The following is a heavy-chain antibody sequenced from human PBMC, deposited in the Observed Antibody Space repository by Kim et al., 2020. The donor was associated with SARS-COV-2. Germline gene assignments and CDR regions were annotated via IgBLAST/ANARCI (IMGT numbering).Heavy chain of an antibody. V-gene: IGHV3-7*01. J-gene: IGHJ4*02. CDR2: IKEDGSEA. D-gene: IGHD3-10*01. CDR1: GFIIRTYG. CDR3: IREQGTD. Sequence: GGSLSLSCVASGFIIRTYGMTWVRQHPGKGLEWVGNIKEDGSEAFYGDSVRGRYTISRDNAKKSLFLQMNSLRAEETAVYYCIREQGTDWGEGTM.